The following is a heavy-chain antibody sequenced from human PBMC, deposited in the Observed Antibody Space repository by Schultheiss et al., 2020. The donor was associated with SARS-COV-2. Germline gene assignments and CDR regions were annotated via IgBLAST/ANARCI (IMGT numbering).Heavy chain of an antibody. D-gene: IGHD3-22*01. Sequence: GGSLRLSCAASGFTVSSNYMSWVRQAPGKGLEWVAVISYDGSNKYYADSVKGRFTISRDNSKNTLYLQMNSLRAEDTAVYYCASLYYYDSSGYFDYWGQGTLVTVSS. CDR1: GFTVSSNY. CDR3: ASLYYYDSSGYFDY. V-gene: IGHV3-30*01. CDR2: ISYDGSNK. J-gene: IGHJ4*02.